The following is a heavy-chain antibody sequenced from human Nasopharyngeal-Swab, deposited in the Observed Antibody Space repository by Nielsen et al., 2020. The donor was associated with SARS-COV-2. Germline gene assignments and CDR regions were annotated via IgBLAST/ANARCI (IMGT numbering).Heavy chain of an antibody. CDR2: ISYDGSNK. J-gene: IGHJ4*02. Sequence: GESLKISCAASGFTVSSYAMHWVRQAPGKGLEWVAVISYDGSNKYYADSVKGRFTISRDNSKNTLYLQMNSLRAEDTAVYYCARDLAVADPFDYWGQGTLVTVSS. CDR1: GFTVSSYA. CDR3: ARDLAVADPFDY. V-gene: IGHV3-30-3*01. D-gene: IGHD6-19*01.